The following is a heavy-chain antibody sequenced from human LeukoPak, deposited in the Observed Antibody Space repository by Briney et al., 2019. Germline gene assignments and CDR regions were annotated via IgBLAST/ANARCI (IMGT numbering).Heavy chain of an antibody. J-gene: IGHJ4*02. Sequence: SETLSLTCTVSGGSISSYYWSWIRQPPGEGLEWIGYIYYSGSTNYNPSLKSRLTISVDTSKNQFSLQLSSVTAADTAVYYCPRHRAFGGAMGDFFCDYWGQGPLVTVSS. CDR2: IYYSGST. V-gene: IGHV4-59*08. D-gene: IGHD3-16*01. CDR3: PRHRAFGGAMGDFFCDY. CDR1: GGSISSYY.